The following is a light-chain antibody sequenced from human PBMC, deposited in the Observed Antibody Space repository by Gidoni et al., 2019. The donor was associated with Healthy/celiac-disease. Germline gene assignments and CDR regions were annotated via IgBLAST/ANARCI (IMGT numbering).Light chain of an antibody. Sequence: DIQMTHSPSSLSASVGDRVPIPCRASQRIRSYLTWYQQKPEKAPKLLIYAATSWQSGVPSRFSGSGSGTDFTLTISSMQPEDFATDYCQQSYSTPRYTFGQGTKLEIK. CDR3: QQSYSTPRYT. V-gene: IGKV1-39*01. J-gene: IGKJ2*01. CDR2: AAT. CDR1: QRIRSY.